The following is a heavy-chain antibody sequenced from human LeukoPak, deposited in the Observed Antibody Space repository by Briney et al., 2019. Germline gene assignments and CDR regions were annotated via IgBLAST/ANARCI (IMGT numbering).Heavy chain of an antibody. CDR1: GFSFSSYW. CDR3: AREARRESSGWFVEY. CDR2: IKQDGSDK. J-gene: IGHJ4*02. V-gene: IGHV3-7*01. Sequence: GGSLRLSCAAAGFSFSSYWMSWVRQAPGKGLEWVANIKQDGSDKYYVDSVKGRFTISRDNAKNSLYLQMNSLRAEDTAVYYCAREARRESSGWFVEYWGQGTLVTVSS. D-gene: IGHD6-19*01.